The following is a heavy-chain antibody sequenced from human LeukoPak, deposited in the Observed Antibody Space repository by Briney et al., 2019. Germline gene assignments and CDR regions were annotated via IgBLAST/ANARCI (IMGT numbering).Heavy chain of an antibody. V-gene: IGHV3-74*01. Sequence: GGSLRLSCAASGLTFSNYWMHWVRQAPGKGLVWVSRIKSDGSSTSYADSVKGRFTISRDNSKNTLYLQMISLRAEDTAVYYCAKSGYNRFDYWGQGTLVTVSS. D-gene: IGHD5-24*01. CDR1: GLTFSNYW. CDR3: AKSGYNRFDY. CDR2: IKSDGSST. J-gene: IGHJ4*02.